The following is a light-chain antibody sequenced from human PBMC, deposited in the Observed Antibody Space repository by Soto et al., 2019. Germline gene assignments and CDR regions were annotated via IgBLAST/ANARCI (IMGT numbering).Light chain of an antibody. J-gene: IGKJ2*01. CDR3: QQSYRSPYT. CDR2: GAS. Sequence: IQLTQSPSSLSASVGDRVTVTCRASQSINIYLNWYQQQPGKAATLLIYGASSLQSGDPSRFSGGGSRTDFTLTISSLQTEDYATYYCQQSYRSPYTFGQGTKLEI. CDR1: QSINIY. V-gene: IGKV1-39*01.